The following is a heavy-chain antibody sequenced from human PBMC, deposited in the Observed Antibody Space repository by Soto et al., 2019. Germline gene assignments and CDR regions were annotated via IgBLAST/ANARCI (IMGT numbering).Heavy chain of an antibody. CDR1: GFTFSIYT. D-gene: IGHD2-15*01. CDR2: ISGTSSHI. CDR3: ARVRSGGSGYFDY. Sequence: GSLRLSCSASGFTFSIYTMTWVRQAPGKGLEWVSSISGTSSHIYYSDSVKGRFTVSRDNAKNSLYLQVNSLRAEDTAVYYCARVRSGGSGYFDYWGQGTLVTVSS. J-gene: IGHJ4*02. V-gene: IGHV3-21*01.